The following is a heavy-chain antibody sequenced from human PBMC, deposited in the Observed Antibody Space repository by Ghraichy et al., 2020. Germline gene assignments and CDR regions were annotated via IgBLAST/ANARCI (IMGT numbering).Heavy chain of an antibody. J-gene: IGHJ1*01. Sequence: SETLSLTCAVYGGSFSGYYWSWIRQPPGKGLEWIGEINHSGSTNYNPSLKSRVTISVDTSKNQFSLKLSSVTAADTAVYYCARGRYYYGSGSYYNGGLARAEYFQDWGQGNLVTVSS. V-gene: IGHV4-34*01. CDR1: GGSFSGYY. CDR3: ARGRYYYGSGSYYNGGLARAEYFQD. CDR2: INHSGST. D-gene: IGHD3-10*01.